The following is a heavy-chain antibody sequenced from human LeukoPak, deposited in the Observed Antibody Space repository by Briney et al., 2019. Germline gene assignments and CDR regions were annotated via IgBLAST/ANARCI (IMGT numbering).Heavy chain of an antibody. CDR2: ISNSDDNT. V-gene: IGHV3-23*01. CDR1: GFTFSNYA. CDR3: AKGGGYEAQYYYYYLDV. Sequence: GGSLRLSCAASGFTFSNYAMSWVRQAPGKGLEWVSTISNSDDNTYYADSVKGRFTISRDNSKNTLYLQMKSLRAEDTAVYYCAKGGGYEAQYYYYYLDVWGKGTTVTISS. D-gene: IGHD5-12*01. J-gene: IGHJ6*03.